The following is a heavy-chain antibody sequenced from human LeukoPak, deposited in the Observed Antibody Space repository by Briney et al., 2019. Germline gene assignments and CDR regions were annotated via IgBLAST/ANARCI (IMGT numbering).Heavy chain of an antibody. CDR2: IYYSGST. CDR3: ARSMGYCSSTSCYWGYYYHMDV. J-gene: IGHJ6*03. V-gene: IGHV4-59*11. Sequence: PSETLSLTCTVSGGSISSHYWSWIRQPPGKGLEWIGYIYYSGSTNYNPSLKSRVTISVDTSKNQFSLKLSSVTAADTAVYYCARSMGYCSSTSCYWGYYYHMDVWGKGTTVTVSS. CDR1: GGSISSHY. D-gene: IGHD2-2*01.